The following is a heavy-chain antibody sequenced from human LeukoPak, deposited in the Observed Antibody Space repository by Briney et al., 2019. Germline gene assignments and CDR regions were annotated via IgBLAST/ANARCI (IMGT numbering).Heavy chain of an antibody. CDR3: ARGGYSYGYMGYFDY. J-gene: IGHJ4*02. CDR2: ISAYNGNT. V-gene: IGHV1-18*01. Sequence: ASVKVSCEASGYTFSIYGVSWVRQAPGQGLEWVAWISAYNGNTNYAQTFQGRVTMTTDTSTSTAYMELRSLRSDDTAVYYCARGGYSYGYMGYFDYWGQGTLVTVSS. D-gene: IGHD5-18*01. CDR1: GYTFSIYG.